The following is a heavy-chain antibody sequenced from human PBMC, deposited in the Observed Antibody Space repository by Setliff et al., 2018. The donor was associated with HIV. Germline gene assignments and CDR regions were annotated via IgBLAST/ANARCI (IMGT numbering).Heavy chain of an antibody. CDR2: IYYSVTT. CDR1: GGSMNSHY. CDR3: ARRLLRGVRGPPCFDY. Sequence: PSETLSLTCTVSGGSMNSHYWSWIRQSPGRGREWIGYIYYSVTTYYNPSLKSRVTISVDTSKSQFSLKVSSVPAADTAVYYCARRLLRGVRGPPCFDYWGQGILVTVSS. D-gene: IGHD3-10*01. V-gene: IGHV4-59*11. J-gene: IGHJ4*02.